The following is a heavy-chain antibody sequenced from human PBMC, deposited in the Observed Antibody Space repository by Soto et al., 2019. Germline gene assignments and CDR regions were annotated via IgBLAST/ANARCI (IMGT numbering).Heavy chain of an antibody. CDR3: ARLIGNSWLDS. D-gene: IGHD2-8*01. V-gene: IGHV6-1*01. CDR2: TYYRSKWYN. Sequence: TLSLTCAISGDSFSTNSATWDWIRRSPSRGLEWLGRTYYRSKWYNDYAVSVKGRITTNPDTSNNQLSLQLNSVTPDDTAVYYCARLIGNSWLDSWGQGTLVTVSS. CDR1: GDSFSTNSAT. J-gene: IGHJ5*01.